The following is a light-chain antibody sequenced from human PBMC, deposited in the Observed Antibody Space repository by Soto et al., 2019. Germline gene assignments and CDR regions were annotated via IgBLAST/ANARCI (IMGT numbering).Light chain of an antibody. CDR2: GAS. CDR1: QSVSSRY. Sequence: EIVLTQSPGTLSLSPGERATLSCRASQSVSSRYLAWYQQKPGQAPRLLIYGASNRATGIPDRFSGSGSGTHLTLTISRLEPEDFAVYFCQQYNNSPEYTFGQGTKLEIK. V-gene: IGKV3-20*01. CDR3: QQYNNSPEYT. J-gene: IGKJ2*01.